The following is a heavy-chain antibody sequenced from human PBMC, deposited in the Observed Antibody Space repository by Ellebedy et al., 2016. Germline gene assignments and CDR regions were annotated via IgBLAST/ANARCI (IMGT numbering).Heavy chain of an antibody. CDR2: ISAYNGNT. CDR1: GYTFTSYG. J-gene: IGHJ6*02. D-gene: IGHD1-26*01. Sequence: ASVKVSXXASGYTFTSYGISWVRQAPGQGLEWMGWISAYNGNTNYAQKLQGRVTMTTDTSTSTAYMELRSLRSDDTAVYYCARDLGASGSPDYYYGMDVWGQGTTVTVSS. V-gene: IGHV1-18*04. CDR3: ARDLGASGSPDYYYGMDV.